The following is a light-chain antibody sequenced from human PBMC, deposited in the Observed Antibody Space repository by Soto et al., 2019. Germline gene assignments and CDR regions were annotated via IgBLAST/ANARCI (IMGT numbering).Light chain of an antibody. J-gene: IGKJ3*01. Sequence: DIQLTQSPSFLSASVGDRVTITCRASQGISSYLAWYQQKPGKAPKLLICAASTLQSGVPSRFSGSGSGTEFTLTISSLQPEDFATYYCQQLNSYLFTFGPGTKVDIK. CDR1: QGISSY. V-gene: IGKV1-9*01. CDR3: QQLNSYLFT. CDR2: AAS.